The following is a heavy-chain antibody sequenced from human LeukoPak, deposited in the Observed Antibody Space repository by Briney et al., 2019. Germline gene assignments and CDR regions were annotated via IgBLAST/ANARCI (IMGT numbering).Heavy chain of an antibody. D-gene: IGHD5-12*01. J-gene: IGHJ4*02. CDR2: IRYDGSNK. CDR1: GFTFSSYG. Sequence: PGGSLRLSCAASGFTFSSYGMHWVRQAPGKGLEWVAFIRYDGSNKYYADSVKGRFTISRDNSKNTLYPQMNSLRAEDKAVYYCAKDLYIVATISTSLCDYWGQGTLVTVSS. CDR3: AKDLYIVATISTSLCDY. V-gene: IGHV3-30*02.